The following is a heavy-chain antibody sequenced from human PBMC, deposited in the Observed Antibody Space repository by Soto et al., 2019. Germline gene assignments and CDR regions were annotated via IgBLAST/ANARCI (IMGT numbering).Heavy chain of an antibody. CDR1: GAYVNTGGYY. V-gene: IGHV4-31*03. Sequence: QVQLQESGPGLVKPSQTLSLTCTVSGAYVNTGGYYWSWVRQYPGKGLEWIGYIYHSGDTYYNPALKSRLTISVDTSKNHFSLSLSSVTVADTAVYYCARAPGDERLAYWGQGTLVIVSS. J-gene: IGHJ4*02. CDR2: IYHSGDT. CDR3: ARAPGDERLAY.